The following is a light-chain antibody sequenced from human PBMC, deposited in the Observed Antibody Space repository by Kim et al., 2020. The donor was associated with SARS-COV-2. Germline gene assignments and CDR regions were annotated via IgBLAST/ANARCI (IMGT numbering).Light chain of an antibody. J-gene: IGKJ2*01. CDR2: GAS. CDR3: QQHNNWPPT. V-gene: IGKV3-15*01. Sequence: CLGESAALSCRAGPGVSGNLAWYQQKPGQAPRLLIFGASTRATGVSARFSGSGSGTEFTLTISSLQSEDFAVYYCQQHNNWPPTFGQGTKLEI. CDR1: PGVSGN.